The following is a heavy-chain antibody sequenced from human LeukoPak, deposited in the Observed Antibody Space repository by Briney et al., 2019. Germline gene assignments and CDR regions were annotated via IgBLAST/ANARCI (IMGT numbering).Heavy chain of an antibody. CDR1: GFSLSTSGVG. CDR3: AHSPTYYYGSGSPGRLSYFDY. Sequence: SGPTLVNPTQTLTLTCTFSGFSLSTSGVGVGWIRQPPGKALEWLALIYWNDDKRYSPSLKSRLTINKDTSKNQVVLTMTNVDPVDTATYYCAHSPTYYYGSGSPGRLSYFDYWGQGTLVTVSS. D-gene: IGHD3-10*01. CDR2: IYWNDDK. J-gene: IGHJ4*02. V-gene: IGHV2-5*01.